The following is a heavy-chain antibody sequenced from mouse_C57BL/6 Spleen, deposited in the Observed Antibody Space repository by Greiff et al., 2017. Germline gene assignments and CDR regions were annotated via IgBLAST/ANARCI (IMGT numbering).Heavy chain of an antibody. V-gene: IGHV3-1*01. CDR3: ARDGNYDYGRGAWFAY. CDR1: GYSITSGYD. CDR2: ISYSGST. Sequence: EVKVEESGPGMVKPSQSLSLTCTVTGYSITSGYDWHWIRHFPGNKLEWMGYISYSGSTNYNPSLKSRISITHDTSKNHFFLKLNSVTTEDTATYYCARDGNYDYGRGAWFAYWGQGTLVTVSA. J-gene: IGHJ3*01. D-gene: IGHD2-4*01.